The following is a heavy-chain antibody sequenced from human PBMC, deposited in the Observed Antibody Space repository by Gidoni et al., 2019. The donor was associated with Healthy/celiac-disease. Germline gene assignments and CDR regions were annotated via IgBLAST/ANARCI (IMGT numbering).Heavy chain of an antibody. CDR3: ARDSERGGGWNWFDP. CDR2: INRDESRK. J-gene: IGHJ5*02. CDR1: GFTSSSNW. Sequence: EVQLVGSGGGLVQPGGSLRLSCAASGFTSSSNWMHWVRQAPGKGLMWGSSINRDESRKSYADSVKGRFTISRDNAKSTLYLQMNSLRAEDTAVYYCARDSERGGGWNWFDPWGQGILVTVSS. D-gene: IGHD2-15*01. V-gene: IGHV3-74*01.